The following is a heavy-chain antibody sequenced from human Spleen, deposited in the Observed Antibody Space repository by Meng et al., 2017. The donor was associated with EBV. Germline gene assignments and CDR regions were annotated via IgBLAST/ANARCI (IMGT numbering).Heavy chain of an antibody. Sequence: VQLVQSGAEVKKPGPSVKVSCKASGYTFTSFGITWVRQAPGQGLEWLGVIIPIYPTPTYAQKFQGRVTITADESTSTAYMELSSLTTEDTAIYYCARESGRGYTPDFWGQGTLVTVSS. J-gene: IGHJ4*02. D-gene: IGHD3-10*01. V-gene: IGHV1-69*13. CDR3: ARESGRGYTPDF. CDR2: IIPIYPTP. CDR1: GYTFTSFG.